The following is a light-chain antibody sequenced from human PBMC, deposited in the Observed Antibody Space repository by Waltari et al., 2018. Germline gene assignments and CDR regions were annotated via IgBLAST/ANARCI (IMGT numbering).Light chain of an antibody. V-gene: IGLV3-25*03. CDR2: QET. Sequence: YELTQPPSVSVSPGQTARITCSGDALPKQYAYWYQQKPGQAPVLVIYQETKRPSGIPERFSGASSGTTVTLALSGAQAEDDAAYYCQSADISGTYVVFGGGTKVTVL. CDR1: ALPKQY. CDR3: QSADISGTYVV. J-gene: IGLJ2*01.